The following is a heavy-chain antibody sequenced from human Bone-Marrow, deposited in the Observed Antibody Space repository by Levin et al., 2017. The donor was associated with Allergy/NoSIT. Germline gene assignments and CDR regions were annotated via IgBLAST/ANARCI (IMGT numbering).Heavy chain of an antibody. Sequence: GESLKISCKGSGYSFTAYWINWVRQMPGKGLEWMGRIDPDTSFTNYSPSFQGHVTISADKSINTAYLQWSSLQASDTAIYYCARGGCSDGDCYPAKGFDPWGQGTLVTVSS. CDR1: GYSFTAYW. CDR2: IDPDTSFT. V-gene: IGHV5-10-1*01. CDR3: ARGGCSDGDCYPAKGFDP. D-gene: IGHD2-21*02. J-gene: IGHJ5*02.